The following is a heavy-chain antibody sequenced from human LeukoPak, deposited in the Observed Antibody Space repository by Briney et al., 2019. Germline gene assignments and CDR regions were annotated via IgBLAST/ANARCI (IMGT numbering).Heavy chain of an antibody. J-gene: IGHJ4*02. D-gene: IGHD6-19*01. Sequence: SETLSLTCTVSGGSISSNYWSWIRQPPGKGLEWIGYIYYSGSTNYNPSLKSRGTISVDTTKNQFSLKLSSVTAADAAVYYCARLHSSGWTLFDYWGQGTLVTVSS. V-gene: IGHV4-59*08. CDR1: GGSISSNY. CDR3: ARLHSSGWTLFDY. CDR2: IYYSGST.